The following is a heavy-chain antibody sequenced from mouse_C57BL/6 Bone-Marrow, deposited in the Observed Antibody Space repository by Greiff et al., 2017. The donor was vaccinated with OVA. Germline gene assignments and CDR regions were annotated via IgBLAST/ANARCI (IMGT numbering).Heavy chain of an antibody. CDR1: GYTFTSYG. J-gene: IGHJ3*01. Sequence: VKLQESGAELARPGASVKLSCKASGYTFTSYGISWVKQRTGQGLEWIGEIYPRRGNTYYNEKFKGKATLTADKSSSTAYMELRSLTSEDSAVYFCARSDYYYGSSPFAYWGQGTLVTVSA. CDR3: ARSDYYYGSSPFAY. CDR2: IYPRRGNT. V-gene: IGHV1-81*01. D-gene: IGHD1-1*01.